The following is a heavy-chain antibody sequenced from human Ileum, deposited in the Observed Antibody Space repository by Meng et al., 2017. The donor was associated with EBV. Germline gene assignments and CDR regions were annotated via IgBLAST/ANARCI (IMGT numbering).Heavy chain of an antibody. CDR2: FYNSGST. J-gene: IGHJ4*02. Sequence: QVRLHGSVPGLVKPSDTLTLTCIVSGGSVSRGGNYWCWIRQPPGKGLEWIGYFYNSGSTNYNPSLKSRVTISVDTSKNQFSLKLSSVTAADTAVYYCARDGYSSGSDWGQGTLVTVSS. D-gene: IGHD6-19*01. CDR1: GGSVSRGGNY. V-gene: IGHV4-61*08. CDR3: ARDGYSSGSD.